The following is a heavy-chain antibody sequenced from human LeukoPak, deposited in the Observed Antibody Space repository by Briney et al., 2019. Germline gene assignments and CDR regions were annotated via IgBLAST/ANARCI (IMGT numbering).Heavy chain of an antibody. CDR2: ISGSGGST. CDR1: GFTFSSYA. V-gene: IGHV3-23*01. CDR3: AKVAELLWLGGGFDY. J-gene: IGHJ4*02. Sequence: PGGSLRLSCAASGFTFSSYAMSWVRQAPGKGLEWVSAISGSGGSTYYADSVKGRFTLSRDNSKNTLYLQMNSLRAEDTAVYYCAKVAELLWLGGGFDYWGQGTLVTVSS. D-gene: IGHD3-10*01.